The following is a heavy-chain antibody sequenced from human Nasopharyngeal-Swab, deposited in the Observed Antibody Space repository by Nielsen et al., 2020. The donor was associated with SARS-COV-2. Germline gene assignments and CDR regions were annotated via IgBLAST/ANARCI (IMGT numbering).Heavy chain of an antibody. CDR2: TYYRSKWYN. D-gene: IGHD4-17*01. CDR3: ARARGAYGDYYYYYYTDV. Sequence: WIRQSPSRGLEWLGRTYYRSKWYNDYAVSVKSRITINPDTSKNRFSLHLNSVTPEDTAVYYCARARGAYGDYYYYYYTDVWGKGTTVTAP. J-gene: IGHJ6*03. V-gene: IGHV6-1*01.